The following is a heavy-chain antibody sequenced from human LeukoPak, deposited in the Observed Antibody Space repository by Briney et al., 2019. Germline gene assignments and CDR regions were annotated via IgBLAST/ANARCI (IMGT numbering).Heavy chain of an antibody. CDR3: AREGRTGYSIGY. J-gene: IGHJ4*02. CDR2: IFHSGST. V-gene: IGHV4-4*02. Sequence: PSETLSLTCAVSGGSISSGNWWSWVRQPPGKGLEWIGEIFHSGSTNYNPSLKSRVTISVDKSKNQFSLKLSSVTAADTAVYYCAREGRTGYSIGYWGQGTRVTVSS. CDR1: GGSISSGNW. D-gene: IGHD6-13*01.